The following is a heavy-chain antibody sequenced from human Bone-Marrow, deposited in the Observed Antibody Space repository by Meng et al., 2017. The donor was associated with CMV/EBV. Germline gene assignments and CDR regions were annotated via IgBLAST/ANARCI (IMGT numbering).Heavy chain of an antibody. J-gene: IGHJ4*02. CDR3: ARDMGSLGYCSSTSCYWSPGNFDY. Sequence: SETLSLTCTVSGGSISSSSYYWGWIRQPPGKGLEWIGSIYYSGSTYYNPSLKSRVTISVDTSKNQFSLKLSSVTAADTAVYYCARDMGSLGYCSSTSCYWSPGNFDYWGQGTLVTVSS. CDR1: GGSISSSSYY. V-gene: IGHV4-39*02. D-gene: IGHD2-2*01. CDR2: IYYSGST.